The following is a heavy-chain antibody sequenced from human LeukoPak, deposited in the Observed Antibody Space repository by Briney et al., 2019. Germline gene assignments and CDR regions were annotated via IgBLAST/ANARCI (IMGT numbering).Heavy chain of an antibody. V-gene: IGHV4-4*02. J-gene: IGHJ4*02. CDR2: ISLTGLT. CDR3: ARHRGGYDDRIDY. CDR1: GGSITTTNW. Sequence: PSETLSLTCGVSGGSITTTNWWSWVRQPPGQGLEWIGEISLTGLTNYNPSLNSRATMALDTSKNHLSLKLSSVTAADTSLYYCARHRGGYDDRIDYWGRGTLVTVSS. D-gene: IGHD5-12*01.